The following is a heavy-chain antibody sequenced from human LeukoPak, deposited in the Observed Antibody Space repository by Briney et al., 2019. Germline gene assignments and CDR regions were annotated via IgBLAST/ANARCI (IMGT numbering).Heavy chain of an antibody. D-gene: IGHD5-24*01. V-gene: IGHV3-74*01. J-gene: IGHJ3*02. CDR3: ARGGWPGAFDI. CDR2: ITNDGSST. Sequence: PGGSLRLSCAASGFTFSSYWMHWVRRAPGKGLVWVSRITNDGSSTSHADSVKGRFTISRDNARNTLYLQMNSLRADDTAVYYCARGGWPGAFDIWGPGTMVTVSS. CDR1: GFTFSSYW.